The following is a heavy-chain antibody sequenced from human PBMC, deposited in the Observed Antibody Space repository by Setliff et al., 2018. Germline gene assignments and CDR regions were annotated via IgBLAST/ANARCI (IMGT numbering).Heavy chain of an antibody. CDR3: AREPLWGSHDAFDI. V-gene: IGHV1-18*01. Sequence: GASVKVSCKASGYIFTIYAINWVRQAPGQGLEWMGSISAYNANTNYAQNLQGRVTMTRDTSTSTAYMELRSLRSDDTDVYYCAREPLWGSHDAFDIWGQGTMVTVSS. J-gene: IGHJ3*02. CDR2: ISAYNANT. CDR1: GYIFTIYA. D-gene: IGHD7-27*01.